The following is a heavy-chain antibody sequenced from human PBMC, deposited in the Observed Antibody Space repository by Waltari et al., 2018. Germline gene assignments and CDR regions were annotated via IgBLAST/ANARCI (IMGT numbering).Heavy chain of an antibody. J-gene: IGHJ5*02. Sequence: QVQLVQSGAEVKKPGASVKVSCKASGYTFSDYGISWVRQAPGQGLEGMGWRGGKNGHTNHAQKFQDRLSMTEDTSATTVYMELTYLTADDTGVYYGARERHRLMEEGYLMALDPWGQGTLVTVSS. D-gene: IGHD3-3*01. V-gene: IGHV1-18*01. CDR1: GYTFSDYG. CDR3: ARERHRLMEEGYLMALDP. CDR2: RGGKNGHT.